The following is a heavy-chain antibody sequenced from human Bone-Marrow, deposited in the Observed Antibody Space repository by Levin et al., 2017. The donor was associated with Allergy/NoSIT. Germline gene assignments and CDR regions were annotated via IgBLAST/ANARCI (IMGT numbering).Heavy chain of an antibody. CDR3: ARNRSQGSGGNDYYYGMDV. J-gene: IGHJ6*02. Sequence: SETLSLTCSVSGGSVSSGTYYWSWIRRPPGKELEWIGYINYRGGTKYNPSLESRVTISVDTSKNEFPLKVTSVTAADTAMDFCARNRSQGSGGNDYYYGMDVWGQGTTVTVSS. CDR2: INYRGGT. V-gene: IGHV4-61*01. D-gene: IGHD2-8*02. CDR1: GGSVSSGTYY.